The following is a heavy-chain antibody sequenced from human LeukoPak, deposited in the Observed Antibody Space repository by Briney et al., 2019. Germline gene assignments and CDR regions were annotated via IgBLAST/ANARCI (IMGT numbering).Heavy chain of an antibody. CDR2: INHSGST. Sequence: SETLSVTCAVYGGPFRGYYWSWSRQPPGKGLEWIGEINHSGSTNYNPSLMSRVTISVDTSKNQFSLKLSSVTAADTAVYYCARGRHNYYGSGSYYSNWCHPWGQGTLVSVSS. V-gene: IGHV4-34*01. CDR3: ARGRHNYYGSGSYYSNWCHP. D-gene: IGHD3-10*01. CDR1: GGPFRGYY. J-gene: IGHJ5*02.